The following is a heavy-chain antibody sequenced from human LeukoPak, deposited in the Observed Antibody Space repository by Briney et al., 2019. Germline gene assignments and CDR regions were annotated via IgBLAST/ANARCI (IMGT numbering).Heavy chain of an antibody. J-gene: IGHJ4*02. CDR3: ARGQRWLQFPLDY. V-gene: IGHV4-59*01. D-gene: IGHD5-24*01. Sequence: SETLSLTCTVSGDSISSYYWSWIRQPPGKGLEWIGYIYYSGSTNYNPSLKSRVTISVDTSKNQFSLKLSSVTAADTAVYYCARGQRWLQFPLDYWGQGTLVTVSS. CDR2: IYYSGST. CDR1: GDSISSYY.